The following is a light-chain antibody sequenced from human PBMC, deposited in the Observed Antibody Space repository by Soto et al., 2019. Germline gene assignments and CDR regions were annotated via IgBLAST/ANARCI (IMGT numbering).Light chain of an antibody. CDR2: GAS. J-gene: IGKJ5*01. V-gene: IGKV3-20*01. CDR1: QRLTTRY. CDR3: QQYGRAPT. Sequence: EIVLTQSPGTLSLFPGERATLSCRATQRLTTRYLALYQHKPGQAPRLLIYGASSRATGIPDRFSGSVSVTYFTLTISRLEHEDFALYYCQQYGRAPTVGQVTRLEIK.